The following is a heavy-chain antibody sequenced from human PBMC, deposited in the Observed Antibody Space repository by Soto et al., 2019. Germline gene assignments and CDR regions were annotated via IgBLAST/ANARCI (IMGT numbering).Heavy chain of an antibody. V-gene: IGHV4-4*02. Sequence: SETLSLTCAVSGDSISSGNWWTWVRQTPQRGLEYIGEIFHDGTANYYPSFERRVAISVDTSKNQFSLKLTSVTAADTAIYFCARLVYDTRLNYMYFDFWGQGALVTVSS. CDR1: GDSISSGNW. J-gene: IGHJ4*02. CDR2: IFHDGTA. CDR3: ARLVYDTRLNYMYFDF. D-gene: IGHD3-10*01.